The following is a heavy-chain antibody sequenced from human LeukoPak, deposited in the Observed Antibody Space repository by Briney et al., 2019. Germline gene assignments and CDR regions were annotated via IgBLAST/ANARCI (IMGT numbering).Heavy chain of an antibody. D-gene: IGHD1-26*01. CDR1: GFTFSSYS. Sequence: GGSLRLSCAASGFTFSSYSMNLVRQAPGKRLEWVSSISSSSSYIYYADSVKGRFTISRDNAKNSLYLQMNSLRAEDTAVYYCARDKGSSPPGYWGQGTLVTVSS. CDR2: ISSSSSYI. J-gene: IGHJ4*02. V-gene: IGHV3-21*01. CDR3: ARDKGSSPPGY.